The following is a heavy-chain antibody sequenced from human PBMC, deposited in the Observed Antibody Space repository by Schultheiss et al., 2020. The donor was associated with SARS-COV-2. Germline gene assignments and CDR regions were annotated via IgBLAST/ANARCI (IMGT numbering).Heavy chain of an antibody. CDR1: GFTFINAW. CDR3: TTDGPRAARGDY. Sequence: GGSLRLSCAASGFTFINAWMSWVRQAPVRGLEWVGRIKSKTDGGTIDYAAPVKGRFTISRDDSKNTLYLQMNSLKTEDTAVYYCTTDGPRAARGDYWGQGTLVTVSS. V-gene: IGHV3-15*01. CDR2: IKSKTDGGTI. J-gene: IGHJ4*02. D-gene: IGHD6-6*01.